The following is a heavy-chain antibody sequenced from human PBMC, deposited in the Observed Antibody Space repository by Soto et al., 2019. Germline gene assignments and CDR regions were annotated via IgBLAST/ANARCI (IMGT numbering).Heavy chain of an antibody. D-gene: IGHD6-13*01. CDR1: EFTFSSYE. CDR3: VRFGGAAAGTGDY. Sequence: GGSLRLSCGASEFTFSSYEMNWVRQAPGRGLEWVSYISSSGTTIYYTDSVKGRFTISRDNAKKSLYLQMNSLRAEDTAVYYCVRFGGAAAGTGDYWGQGTLVTVYS. V-gene: IGHV3-48*03. CDR2: ISSSGTTI. J-gene: IGHJ4*02.